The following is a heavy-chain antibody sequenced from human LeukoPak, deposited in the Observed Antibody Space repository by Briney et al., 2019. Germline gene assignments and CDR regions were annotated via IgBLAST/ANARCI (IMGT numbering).Heavy chain of an antibody. CDR3: ARAGSYDFWSGYYKCGGSNWFDP. J-gene: IGHJ5*02. V-gene: IGHV3-30-3*01. CDR1: GFTFSSYA. D-gene: IGHD3-3*01. Sequence: PGRSLRLSCAASGFTFSSYAMHWVRQAPGKGLEWVAVISYDGSNKYYADSVKGRFTISRDNSKDTLYLQMNSLRAEDTAVYYCARAGSYDFWSGYYKCGGSNWFDPWGEGTLVSVSS. CDR2: ISYDGSNK.